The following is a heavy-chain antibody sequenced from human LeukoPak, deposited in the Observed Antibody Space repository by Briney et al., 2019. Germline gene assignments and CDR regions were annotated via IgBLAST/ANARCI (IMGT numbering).Heavy chain of an antibody. Sequence: GGSLRLSCLGSGFTFSWYGMNWVRQAPGRGLEYVSTISKNGGNTYYVDSVKGRFTISRDNSKNTLYLQMNSLRVEDTAVYFCVKDLSDRDVDYWGQGTLVTVSS. V-gene: IGHV3-64D*06. CDR1: GFTFSWYG. CDR3: VKDLSDRDVDY. D-gene: IGHD2-21*02. J-gene: IGHJ4*02. CDR2: ISKNGGNT.